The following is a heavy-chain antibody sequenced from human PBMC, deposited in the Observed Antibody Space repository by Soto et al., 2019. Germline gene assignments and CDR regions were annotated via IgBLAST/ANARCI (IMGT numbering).Heavy chain of an antibody. J-gene: IGHJ3*01. Sequence: GGSLRLSCAASGFTFSSYTLHWVRQAPGKGLEWVALISYDGSNKYYADSVKGRFTISRDNSQNTLYLQMNSLRPEDTALFYCARGPYDFWSGYIDDAFDVWGQGTMVTVSS. D-gene: IGHD3-3*01. V-gene: IGHV3-30-3*01. CDR1: GFTFSSYT. CDR3: ARGPYDFWSGYIDDAFDV. CDR2: ISYDGSNK.